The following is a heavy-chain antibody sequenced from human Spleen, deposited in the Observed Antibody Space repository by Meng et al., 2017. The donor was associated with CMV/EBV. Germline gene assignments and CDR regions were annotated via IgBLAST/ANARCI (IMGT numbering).Heavy chain of an antibody. V-gene: IGHV3-30-3*01. Sequence: GESLKISCAASGFTFSSYAMHWVRQAPGKGLEWVAVISYDGSNKYYADSVKGRFTISRDNSKNTLYLQMNRLRVEDTAVYYCAKDLGDCSSTSCYWGPVDYYYGMDVWGQGTTVTVSS. CDR2: ISYDGSNK. CDR3: AKDLGDCSSTSCYWGPVDYYYGMDV. J-gene: IGHJ6*02. CDR1: GFTFSSYA. D-gene: IGHD2-2*01.